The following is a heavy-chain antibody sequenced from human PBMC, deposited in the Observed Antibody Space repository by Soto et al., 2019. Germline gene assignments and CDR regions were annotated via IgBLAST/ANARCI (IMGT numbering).Heavy chain of an antibody. CDR2: IYWDDDK. J-gene: IGHJ4*02. CDR1: GISLNTSAVG. Sequence: QITLKESGPTLVKPTQTLTLTCTFSGISLNTSAVGVGWIRQPPGKALEWLVLIYWDDDKRYSPSLKSRLTITKDTSKNHVVLTMTNMDPVDTATYYCAHLLLRNFDWLPLAYDYWGQGTLVTVSS. V-gene: IGHV2-5*02. CDR3: AHLLLRNFDWLPLAYDY. D-gene: IGHD3-9*01.